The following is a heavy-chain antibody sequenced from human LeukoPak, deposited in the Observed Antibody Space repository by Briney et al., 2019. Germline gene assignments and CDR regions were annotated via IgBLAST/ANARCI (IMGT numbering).Heavy chain of an antibody. J-gene: IGHJ6*03. CDR2: ISGSGGGT. Sequence: PGGSLRLSCAASGFTFVTFAMGWVRQAPGKGLEWVSTISGSGGGTYYADSVKGRFTISRDNSKNTLYLQMNSLRAEDTAVYYCAKHKGAGSRYSCSMDVWGKGATVTVSS. V-gene: IGHV3-23*01. CDR1: GFTFVTFA. D-gene: IGHD6-13*01. CDR3: AKHKGAGSRYSCSMDV.